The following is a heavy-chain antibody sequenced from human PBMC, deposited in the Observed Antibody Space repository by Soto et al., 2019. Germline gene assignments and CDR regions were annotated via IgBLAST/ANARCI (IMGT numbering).Heavy chain of an antibody. Sequence: GGSLRLSCAASGFTFSSYAMSWVRQAPGKGLEWVSAISGSGGSTYYADSVKGRFTISRDNSKNTLYLQMNSLRAEDTAVYYCAKDAVLWFGELSRFDYWGQGTLVTVSS. V-gene: IGHV3-23*01. J-gene: IGHJ4*02. CDR2: ISGSGGST. CDR1: GFTFSSYA. CDR3: AKDAVLWFGELSRFDY. D-gene: IGHD3-10*01.